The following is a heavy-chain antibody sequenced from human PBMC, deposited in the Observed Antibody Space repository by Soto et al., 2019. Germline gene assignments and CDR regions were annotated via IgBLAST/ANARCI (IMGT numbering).Heavy chain of an antibody. CDR2: IYWDDDK. J-gene: IGHJ4*02. D-gene: IGHD6-13*01. CDR1: GFSLSTSGVG. V-gene: IGHV2-5*02. Sequence: QITLKESGPTLVKPTQPLTLTCTFSGFSLSTSGVGVGWIRQPPGKALEWLALIYWDDDKRYSPSLKSRLTINKDTPKNQVVLTMTNMDPVDTATYYCAQIGLAAAGTYWGQGTLVTVSS. CDR3: AQIGLAAAGTY.